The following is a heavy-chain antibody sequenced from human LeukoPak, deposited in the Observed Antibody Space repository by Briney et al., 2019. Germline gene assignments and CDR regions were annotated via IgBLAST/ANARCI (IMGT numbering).Heavy chain of an antibody. Sequence: GGSLRLSCAASGFTFSNAWMSWVRQAPGKGPEWVGRIKSKTDGGTTDYAAPVKGRFTISRDDSKNTLYLQMNSLKTEDTAVYYCTTELLVGATTDYWGQGTLVTVSS. CDR3: TTELLVGATTDY. CDR2: IKSKTDGGTT. V-gene: IGHV3-15*01. D-gene: IGHD1-26*01. CDR1: GFTFSNAW. J-gene: IGHJ4*02.